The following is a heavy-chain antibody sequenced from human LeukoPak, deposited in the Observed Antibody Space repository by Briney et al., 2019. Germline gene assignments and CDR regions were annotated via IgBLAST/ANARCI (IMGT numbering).Heavy chain of an antibody. Sequence: PSETLSLTCTVSGDSVSSSSYYWSWIRQPPGKGLEWIGYIYYSGSTNYNPSLKSRVTISVDTSKNQFSLKLSSVTAADTAVYYCAGGIAVAVDYWGQGTLVTVSS. D-gene: IGHD6-19*01. J-gene: IGHJ4*02. V-gene: IGHV4-61*01. CDR2: IYYSGST. CDR1: GDSVSSSSYY. CDR3: AGGIAVAVDY.